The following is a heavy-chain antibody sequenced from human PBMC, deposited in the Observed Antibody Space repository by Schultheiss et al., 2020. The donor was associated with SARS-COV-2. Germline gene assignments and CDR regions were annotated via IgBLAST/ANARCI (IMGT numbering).Heavy chain of an antibody. CDR3: ARQLVVPAATPMDV. Sequence: GGSLRLSCAASGFTFIYYYMNGVRQAPGKGLEWVSYISSSSSYTNYADSVKGRFTISRDNAKNTLYLQMNSLRAEDTAVYYCARQLVVPAATPMDVWGKGTTVTVSS. V-gene: IGHV3-11*06. J-gene: IGHJ6*03. CDR2: ISSSSSYT. D-gene: IGHD2-2*01. CDR1: GFTFIYYY.